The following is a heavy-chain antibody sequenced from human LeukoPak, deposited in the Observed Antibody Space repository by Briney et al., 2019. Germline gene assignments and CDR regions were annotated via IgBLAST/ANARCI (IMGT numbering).Heavy chain of an antibody. CDR3: ARAPIGGNYFDY. J-gene: IGHJ4*02. D-gene: IGHD4-23*01. V-gene: IGHV4-34*01. CDR2: INHSGST. Sequence: SETLSLTCAVYGGSFSGYYWSWIRQPPGKGLEWIGEINHSGSTNYNPSLKSRVTISVDTSKNQLSLKMSSVTAADTAVYYCARAPIGGNYFDYWGQGTLVTVSS. CDR1: GGSFSGYY.